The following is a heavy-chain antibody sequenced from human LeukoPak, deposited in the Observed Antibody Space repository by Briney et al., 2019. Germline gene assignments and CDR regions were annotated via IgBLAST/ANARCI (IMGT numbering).Heavy chain of an antibody. V-gene: IGHV3-7*05. D-gene: IGHD3-10*01. Sequence: GGSLRLSCVGSGFNFRSYWMSWVRQAPGKGLEWVANIKPDGGQKYFVDSVRGRFTISRDNAKNSVYLQMTSLRAEDTALYYCVRDGMGGIKAFDMWGQGTVVTVSS. J-gene: IGHJ3*02. CDR1: GFNFRSYW. CDR3: VRDGMGGIKAFDM. CDR2: IKPDGGQK.